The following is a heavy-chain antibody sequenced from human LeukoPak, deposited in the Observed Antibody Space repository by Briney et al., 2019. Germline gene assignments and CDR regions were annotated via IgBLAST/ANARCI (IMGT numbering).Heavy chain of an antibody. D-gene: IGHD3-22*01. J-gene: IGHJ4*02. V-gene: IGHV1-18*01. CDR2: ISPYNGNT. Sequence: ASVKVSCKASGYTFSTYGVSWVRQAPGQGFEWMGWISPYNGNTNYAQKLQGRVTMTTDTSTSTAYMELRSLRSGDTAIYYCARARADSTGYYGDDYWGQGTLVTVSS. CDR3: ARARADSTGYYGDDY. CDR1: GYTFSTYG.